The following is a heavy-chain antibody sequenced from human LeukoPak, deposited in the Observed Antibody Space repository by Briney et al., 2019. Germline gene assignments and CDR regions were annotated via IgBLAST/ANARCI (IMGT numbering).Heavy chain of an antibody. CDR1: GFTFSNYW. D-gene: IGHD5-12*01. CDR2: IKQDGSET. CDR3: ARARGYSGYDLVRPPNWFDP. J-gene: IGHJ5*02. V-gene: IGHV3-7*01. Sequence: GGSLRLSCAASGFTFSNYWMSWVRQAPGKGLEWVANIKQDGSETYYVDSVKGRFTVSRDNAKNSLYLQMNSLRAEDTAVYYCARARGYSGYDLVRPPNWFDPWGQGALVTVSS.